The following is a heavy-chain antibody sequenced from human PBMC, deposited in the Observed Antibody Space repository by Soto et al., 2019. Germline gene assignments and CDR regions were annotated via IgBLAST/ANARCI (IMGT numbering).Heavy chain of an antibody. CDR2: ISSGSVYI. Sequence: GCSTGLCCAACGLSFNSYSVNGVRQAPGKGLEWVASISSGSVYIDFADSVRGRFTISRDDVTNSVSLQMDSLRVEDTGIYYCARYDAFKAFDLWGQGTMVTVSS. CDR3: ARYDAFKAFDL. CDR1: GLSFNSYS. D-gene: IGHD1-1*01. V-gene: IGHV3-21*06. J-gene: IGHJ3*01.